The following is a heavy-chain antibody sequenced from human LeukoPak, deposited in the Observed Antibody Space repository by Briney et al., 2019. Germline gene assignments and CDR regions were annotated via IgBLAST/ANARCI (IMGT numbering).Heavy chain of an antibody. D-gene: IGHD5-18*01. CDR1: GFTFSSYA. CDR2: ISGSGGST. J-gene: IGHJ4*02. Sequence: PGGSLRLSCAASGFTFSSYAMSWVHQAPGKGLDWVSAISGSGGSTYYADSVTGRFTISRDNSKNTLYLQMNSLRAEDTAVYYCAKDSTFAFSYPRGDYFDYWGQGTLVTVSS. CDR3: AKDSTFAFSYPRGDYFDY. V-gene: IGHV3-23*01.